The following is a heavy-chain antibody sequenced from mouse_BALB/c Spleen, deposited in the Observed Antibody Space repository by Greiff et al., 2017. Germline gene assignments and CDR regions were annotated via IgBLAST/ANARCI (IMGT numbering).Heavy chain of an antibody. CDR3: ATYDYDEGFAY. V-gene: IGHV3-2*02. D-gene: IGHD2-4*01. J-gene: IGHJ3*01. Sequence: VQLKESGPGLVKPSQSLSLTCTASGYSITSDYAWNWIRQLPGNKLEWMGYISYSGSTSYNPSLKSRISITRDTSKNKFFLQMNSVTTEDTATYDCATYDYDEGFAYWGQGTLVTVSA. CDR1: GYSITSDYA. CDR2: ISYSGST.